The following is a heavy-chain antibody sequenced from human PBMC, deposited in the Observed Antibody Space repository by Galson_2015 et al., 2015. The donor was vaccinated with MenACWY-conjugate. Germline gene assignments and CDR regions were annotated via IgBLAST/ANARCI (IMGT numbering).Heavy chain of an antibody. CDR2: IYSGGST. D-gene: IGHD6-19*01. CDR1: GFTVSNYF. J-gene: IGHJ4*01. V-gene: IGHV3-66*01. CDR3: ARVVVVAGPHDYFDY. Sequence: SLRLSCAASGFTVSNYFMTWVRQAPGRGLEWISIIYSGGSTYYADSVKGRFNISRDNSKNTLYLQMNSLRAEDTAVYYCARVVVVAGPHDYFDYWGNVTLVTVSS.